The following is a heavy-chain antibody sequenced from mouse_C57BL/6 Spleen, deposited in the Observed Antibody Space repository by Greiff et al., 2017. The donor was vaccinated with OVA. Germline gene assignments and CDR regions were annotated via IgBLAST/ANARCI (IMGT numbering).Heavy chain of an antibody. CDR2: IYPGDGDT. CDR1: GYAFSSSW. J-gene: IGHJ2*01. V-gene: IGHV1-82*01. Sequence: QVHVKQSGPELVKPGASVKISCKASGYAFSSSWMNWVKQRPGKGLEWIGRIYPGDGDTNYNGKFKGKATLTADKSSSTAYMQLSSLTSEDSAVYFCANYYGDYWGQGTTLTVSS. CDR3: ANYYGDY.